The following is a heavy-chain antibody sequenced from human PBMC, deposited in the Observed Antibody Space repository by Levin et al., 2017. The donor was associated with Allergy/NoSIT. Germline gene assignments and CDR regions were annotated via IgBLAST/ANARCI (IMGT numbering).Heavy chain of an antibody. CDR3: ARGHAFDI. V-gene: IGHV3-7*01. J-gene: IGHJ3*02. CDR1: GFTFSTYW. CDR2: IKEDGSEK. Sequence: GESLKISCAASGFTFSTYWMTWGRQAPGKGLEWVAIIKEDGSEKYYVDSVKGRFTISRDNAKNSLYLQMNSLRAEDTAVYYCARGHAFDIWGQGTMVTVSS.